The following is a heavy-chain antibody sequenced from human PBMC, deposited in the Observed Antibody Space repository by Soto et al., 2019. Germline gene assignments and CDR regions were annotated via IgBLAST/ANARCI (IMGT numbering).Heavy chain of an antibody. CDR1: GGSISSGDYY. Sequence: QVQLQESGPGLVKPSQTLSLTCPVSGGSISSGDYYWSWIRQPPGKGLEWIGYIYYSGSTYYNPSLKCRGTISVGTSKTPFSPKLSSVTAAYTAVDYCARDVRGGYFDYWGQGTLVTVSS. CDR3: ARDVRGGYFDY. D-gene: IGHD3-10*02. V-gene: IGHV4-30-4*01. J-gene: IGHJ4*02. CDR2: IYYSGST.